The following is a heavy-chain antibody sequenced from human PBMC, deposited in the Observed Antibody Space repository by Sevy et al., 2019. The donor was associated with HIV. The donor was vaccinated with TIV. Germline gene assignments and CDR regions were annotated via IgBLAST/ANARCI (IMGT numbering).Heavy chain of an antibody. J-gene: IGHJ6*02. V-gene: IGHV3-48*03. Sequence: GGSLRLSCAASGFTFSSYEMNWVRQAPGKGLEWVSYISSSGSTIYYADSVKGRFTISRDNAKNSLYLQMNSLRAEDTAVYYSARDRYYYDSSGYFLASSIHHYGMVVWGQGTTVTGSS. CDR1: GFTFSSYE. D-gene: IGHD3-22*01. CDR3: ARDRYYYDSSGYFLASSIHHYGMVV. CDR2: ISSSGSTI.